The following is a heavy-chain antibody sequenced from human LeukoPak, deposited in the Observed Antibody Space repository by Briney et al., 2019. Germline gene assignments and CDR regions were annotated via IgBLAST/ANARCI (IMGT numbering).Heavy chain of an antibody. D-gene: IGHD7-27*01. V-gene: IGHV1-69*04. J-gene: IGHJ4*02. CDR1: GGTFSSYA. Sequence: ASVKVSCKASGGTFSSYAISWVRQAPGQGLEWMGRIIPILGIANYAQKFQGRVTITADKSTSTAYMELSSLRSEDTAVYYCARDLTTLLGIHYFDYWGQGTLVTVSS. CDR3: ARDLTTLLGIHYFDY. CDR2: IIPILGIA.